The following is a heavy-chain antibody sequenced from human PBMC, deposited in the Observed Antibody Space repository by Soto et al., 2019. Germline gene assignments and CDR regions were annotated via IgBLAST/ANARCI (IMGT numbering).Heavy chain of an antibody. J-gene: IGHJ4*02. Sequence: PSETLSLTCAVYGGSFSSYYWSWIRQPPGKGLEWIGYIFYSGSTNYNPSLKSRVTISVDTSKNQFSLKLSSVTAADTAVYYCARTYSSSHYFDYWGQGTLVTVSS. V-gene: IGHV4-59*08. D-gene: IGHD6-6*01. CDR1: GGSFSSYY. CDR3: ARTYSSSHYFDY. CDR2: IFYSGST.